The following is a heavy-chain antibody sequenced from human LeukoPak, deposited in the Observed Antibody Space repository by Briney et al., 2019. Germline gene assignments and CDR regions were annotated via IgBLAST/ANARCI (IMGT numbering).Heavy chain of an antibody. CDR3: AKAQVAAAGLGYFDY. J-gene: IGHJ4*02. V-gene: IGHV3-23*01. D-gene: IGHD6-13*01. CDR1: GFTFGSFA. CDR2: ISGSGGST. Sequence: PGGSLRLASAAAGFTFGSFAMSWVRQAAGKGLEWVSAISGSGGSTYYADSVKGRFTISRDNSKNTLYLQMNSLRAEDTAVYYCAKAQVAAAGLGYFDYWGQGTLVTVSS.